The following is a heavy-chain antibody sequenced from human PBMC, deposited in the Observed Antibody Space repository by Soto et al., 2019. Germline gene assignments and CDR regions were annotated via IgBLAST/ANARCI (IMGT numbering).Heavy chain of an antibody. J-gene: IGHJ6*02. Sequence: PSETLSLTCTVSGGSISSYYWSWIRQPPGKGLEWIGYIYYSGSTNYNPSLKSRVTISVDTSKNQFSLKLSSVTAADTAVYYCARFGELLSCYYYYGMDVWGQGTTVTVSS. D-gene: IGHD3-10*01. CDR2: IYYSGST. CDR3: ARFGELLSCYYYYGMDV. V-gene: IGHV4-59*01. CDR1: GGSISSYY.